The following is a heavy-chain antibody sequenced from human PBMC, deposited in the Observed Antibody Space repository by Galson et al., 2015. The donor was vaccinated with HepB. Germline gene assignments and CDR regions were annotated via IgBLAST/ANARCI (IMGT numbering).Heavy chain of an antibody. Sequence: SLRLSCAASGFTFSSYTMNWVRQAPGKGLESVSYISSTGTTMYYAEPATGRFTISRDNAQHSLYLQMNSRGDEDTAVYYCARVYFGSGSSSAYWYFDLCGRGALVTVPS. CDR2: ISSTGTTM. CDR3: ARVYFGSGSSSAYWYFDL. D-gene: IGHD3-10*01. V-gene: IGHV3-48*02. J-gene: IGHJ2*01. CDR1: GFTFSSYT.